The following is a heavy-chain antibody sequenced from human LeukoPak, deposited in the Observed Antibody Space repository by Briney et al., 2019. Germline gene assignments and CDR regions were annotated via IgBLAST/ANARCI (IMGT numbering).Heavy chain of an antibody. CDR1: GFTFSIYG. J-gene: IGHJ4*02. D-gene: IGHD6-19*01. CDR3: ASRAIAVANA. Sequence: PGGSLRLSCAASGFTFSIYGMHWVRQAPGKGLEWVVVISYDGSSKYYADSVKGRFTISRDNSKNTLYLQMNSLRAEDTAVYYCASRAIAVANARGQGTLVTVSS. V-gene: IGHV3-30*03. CDR2: ISYDGSSK.